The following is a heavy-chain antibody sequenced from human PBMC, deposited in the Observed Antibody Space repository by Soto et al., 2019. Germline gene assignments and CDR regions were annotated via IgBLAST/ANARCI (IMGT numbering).Heavy chain of an antibody. CDR3: ARGTAMTNWYFDL. CDR2: IYYSGST. CDR1: GGSISSYY. V-gene: IGHV4-59*01. J-gene: IGHJ2*01. Sequence: QVQLQESGPGLVKPSETLSLTCTVSGGSISSYYWSWIRQPAGKGLEWIGYIYYSGSTNYNPSLKSRVTISVDSSKIQFSLKLSSVTAADTAVYYCARGTAMTNWYFDLWGRGTLVTVSS. D-gene: IGHD5-18*01.